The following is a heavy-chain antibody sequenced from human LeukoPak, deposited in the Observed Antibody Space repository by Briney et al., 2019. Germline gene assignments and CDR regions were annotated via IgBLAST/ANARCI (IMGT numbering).Heavy chain of an antibody. CDR2: IWYDGSNK. V-gene: IGHV3-33*01. CDR1: GFTFSSYG. Sequence: GGSLRLSCAASGFTFSSYGMHWVRQAPGKGLEWVAVIWYDGSNKYYADSVKGRFTISRDNSKNTLYLQMNSLRAEDTAVYYCARDPYSYGYFDYWDQGTLVTVSS. CDR3: ARDPYSYGYFDY. J-gene: IGHJ4*02. D-gene: IGHD5-18*01.